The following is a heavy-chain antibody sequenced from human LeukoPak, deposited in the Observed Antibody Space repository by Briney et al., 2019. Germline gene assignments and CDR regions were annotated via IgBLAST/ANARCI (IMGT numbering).Heavy chain of an antibody. J-gene: IGHJ4*02. CDR2: IIPIFGTA. Sequence: GASVKVSCKASGGTFSSYAISWVRQAPGQGLEWMGGIIPIFGTATYAQKFQGRVTITTDESTSTAYMELSSLRSEDTAVYYCARSPDLWELLGWGQGTLVTVSS. D-gene: IGHD1-26*01. V-gene: IGHV1-69*05. CDR3: ARSPDLWELLG. CDR1: GGTFSSYA.